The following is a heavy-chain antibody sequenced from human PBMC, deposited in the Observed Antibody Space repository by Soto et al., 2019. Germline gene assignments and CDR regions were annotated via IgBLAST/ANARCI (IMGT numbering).Heavy chain of an antibody. V-gene: IGHV3-21*01. Sequence: EVQLVESGGGLVKPGGSLRLSCAASGFTFSSYSMNWVHQAPGKGLEWVSSISSSSSYIYYADSVKGRFTISRDNAKNSLYLQMNSLRAEDTAVYYCAREAQYCSSTSCYTDYYYGMDVWGQGTTVTVSS. J-gene: IGHJ6*02. CDR2: ISSSSSYI. CDR1: GFTFSSYS. CDR3: AREAQYCSSTSCYTDYYYGMDV. D-gene: IGHD2-2*02.